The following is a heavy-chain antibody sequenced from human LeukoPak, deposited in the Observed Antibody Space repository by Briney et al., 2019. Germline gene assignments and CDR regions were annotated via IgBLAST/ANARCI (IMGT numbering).Heavy chain of an antibody. D-gene: IGHD2-8*01. CDR2: IYYSGST. Sequence: SQTLSLTCAVSGGSISSGGYSWSWMRQPPGKGLEWIGYIYYSGSTNYNPSLKSRVTISVDTSKNQFSLKLSSVTAADTAVYYCARGWSYCTNGVCYRGAPFDYWGQGTLVTVSS. CDR3: ARGWSYCTNGVCYRGAPFDY. V-gene: IGHV4-61*08. CDR1: GGSISSGGYS. J-gene: IGHJ4*02.